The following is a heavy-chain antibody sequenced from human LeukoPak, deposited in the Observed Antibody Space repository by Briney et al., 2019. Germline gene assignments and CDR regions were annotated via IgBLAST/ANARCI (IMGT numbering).Heavy chain of an antibody. D-gene: IGHD2-2*01. CDR3: SGRSGFSSIY. J-gene: IGHJ4*02. V-gene: IGHV3-7*01. Sequence: TGGSLRLSCAASGFTFSSYWMSWVRQAPGKGLEWLANIRPDGSEAVYVDSVRGRFTISRDNAKNLVYLQMNNLRAEDTAVYYCSGRSGFSSIYWGQGVLVTVSS. CDR1: GFTFSSYW. CDR2: IRPDGSEA.